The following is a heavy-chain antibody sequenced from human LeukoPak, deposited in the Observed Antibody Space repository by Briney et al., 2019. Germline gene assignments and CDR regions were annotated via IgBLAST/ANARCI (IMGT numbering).Heavy chain of an antibody. CDR2: IVVGSGNT. D-gene: IGHD2-2*01. Sequence: SVKVSCKASGFTFTSSTMQWVRQARGQRLEWIGWIVVGSGNTNYAQKFQERVTITRDMSTSTAYMELSSLRSEDTAFYFCAAAERHCTSSSCYVAAFDIWGLGTMVTVSS. CDR3: AAAERHCTSSSCYVAAFDI. J-gene: IGHJ3*02. V-gene: IGHV1-58*02. CDR1: GFTFTSST.